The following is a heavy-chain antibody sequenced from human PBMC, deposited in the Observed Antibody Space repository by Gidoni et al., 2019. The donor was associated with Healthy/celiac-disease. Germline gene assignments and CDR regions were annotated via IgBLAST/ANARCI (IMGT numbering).Heavy chain of an antibody. D-gene: IGHD3-22*01. Sequence: EVQRVESGGGWVQPGGSLKLPGAAQGFTFSGSVMHWVRQASGKGLEWVGRIRSKANSYATAYAASVKGRFTISRDDSKNTAYLQMNSLKTEDTAVYYCTRLNYYDSSGYYDSDYWGQGTLVTVSS. CDR1: GFTFSGSV. CDR3: TRLNYYDSSGYYDSDY. J-gene: IGHJ4*02. CDR2: IRSKANSYAT. V-gene: IGHV3-73*01.